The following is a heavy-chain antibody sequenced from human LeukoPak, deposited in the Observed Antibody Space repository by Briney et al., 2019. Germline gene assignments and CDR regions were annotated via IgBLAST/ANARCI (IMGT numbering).Heavy chain of an antibody. D-gene: IGHD6-19*01. Sequence: SGTLSLTCTVSGGSISSSSYHWGWIRQPPGKGLEWIGSMYNGGSTYYNPSLKSRVTISVDMSKNQFSLKLSSVTAADTAVYYCARHIREYRSGWYGFGYWGQGTLVTVSS. CDR2: MYNGGST. J-gene: IGHJ4*02. V-gene: IGHV4-39*01. CDR3: ARHIREYRSGWYGFGY. CDR1: GGSISSSSYH.